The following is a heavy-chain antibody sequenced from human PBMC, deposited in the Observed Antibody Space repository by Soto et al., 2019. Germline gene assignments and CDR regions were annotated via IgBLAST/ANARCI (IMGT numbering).Heavy chain of an antibody. CDR3: ARHGKTMVRHRHYYYYGMDV. J-gene: IGHJ6*02. CDR2: IYPGDSDT. CDR1: GYSFTSYW. V-gene: IGHV5-51*01. D-gene: IGHD3-10*01. Sequence: GESLKISCKGSGYSFTSYWIGWVRQMPGKGLEWTGIIYPGDSDTRYSPSFQGQVTISADKSISTAYLQWSSLKASDTAMYYCARHGKTMVRHRHYYYYGMDVWGQGTTVTVSS.